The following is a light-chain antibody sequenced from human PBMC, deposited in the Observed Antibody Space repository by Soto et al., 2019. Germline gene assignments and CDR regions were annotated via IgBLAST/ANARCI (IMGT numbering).Light chain of an antibody. V-gene: IGLV7-43*01. J-gene: IGLJ2*01. Sequence: QTVVTQEPSLTVSPGGTVTLTCASSTGAVTSSYYPNWFQQKPGQAPRPLIYSTSNKHSWTPARLSGSLLGGKAALTLSGVQPEDEAEYYCLLYYGGAVTFGGGTKLTVL. CDR3: LLYYGGAVT. CDR1: TGAVTSSYY. CDR2: STS.